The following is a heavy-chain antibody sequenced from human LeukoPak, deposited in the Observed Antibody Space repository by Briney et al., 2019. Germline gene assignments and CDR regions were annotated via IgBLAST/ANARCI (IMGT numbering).Heavy chain of an antibody. CDR2: IHYSGTT. V-gene: IGHV4-59*08. J-gene: IGHJ4*02. Sequence: PSETLSLTCTVSGGSISTYYWSWIRQPPGKGLEWIGYIHYSGTTNYNPSLKNRVTISLDTSKNQFSLNLSSVTAADTAVYYCARMGGYSGYATRWGQGTLVTVSS. D-gene: IGHD5-12*01. CDR3: ARMGGYSGYATR. CDR1: GGSISTYY.